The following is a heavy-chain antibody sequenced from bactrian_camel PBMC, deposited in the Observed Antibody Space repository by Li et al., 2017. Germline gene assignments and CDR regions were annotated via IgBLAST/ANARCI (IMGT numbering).Heavy chain of an antibody. CDR2: IYTGAGNT. D-gene: IGHD4*01. Sequence: HVQLVESGGGSVHAGGSLNLSCVASGWDHTNIAWFRQAPGKEREGVAGIYTGAGNTYYADSVKGRFTISRDNAKNTVYLQMNSLKPEDTAVYFCHALIAGLGQGTQVTVS. V-gene: IGHV3S63*01. CDR1: GWDHTN. J-gene: IGHJ4*01.